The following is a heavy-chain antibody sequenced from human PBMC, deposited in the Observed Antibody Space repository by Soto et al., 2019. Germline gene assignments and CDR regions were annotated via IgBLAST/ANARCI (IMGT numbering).Heavy chain of an antibody. D-gene: IGHD6-13*01. CDR1: GFSLSTSGVG. V-gene: IGHV2-5*02. CDR3: AHSLSLAAAGTHAFDI. Sequence: QITLKESGPTLVKPTQTLTLTCTFSGFSLSTSGVGVGWIRQPPGKALEWLALIYWDDDKRYSPSLKSRLTNTKDTAKTQVVLPMTNMDPVDTATYYCAHSLSLAAAGTHAFDIWGQGTMVTVSS. CDR2: IYWDDDK. J-gene: IGHJ3*02.